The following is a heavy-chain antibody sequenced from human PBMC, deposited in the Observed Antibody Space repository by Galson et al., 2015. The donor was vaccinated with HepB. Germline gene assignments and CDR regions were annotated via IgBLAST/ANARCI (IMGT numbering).Heavy chain of an antibody. J-gene: IGHJ6*02. V-gene: IGHV5-10-1*01. CDR3: VATPQGYGMDV. CDR2: INPSDSYT. Sequence: QSGAEVKKPGESLRISCQGSGYTFPNYWISWVRQKPGKGLEWMLNINPSDSYTNYNPSFQGHVSISADKSINTAYLQWSSLQASDTAMYYCVATPQGYGMDVWGHGTTVTVSS. CDR1: GYTFPNYW.